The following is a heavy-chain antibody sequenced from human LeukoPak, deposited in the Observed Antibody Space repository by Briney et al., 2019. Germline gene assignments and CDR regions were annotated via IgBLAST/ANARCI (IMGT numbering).Heavy chain of an antibody. CDR3: AREGLLAAAIRRDAFDI. V-gene: IGHV4-30-2*01. D-gene: IGHD6-13*01. CDR2: IYHSGST. CDR1: GGSISSGGYY. J-gene: IGHJ3*02. Sequence: SQTLSLTCTVSGGSISSGGYYWSWIRQPPGKGPEWIGYIYHSGSTYYNPSLKSRVTMSVDTSKNQFSLKLSSVTAADTAVYYCAREGLLAAAIRRDAFDIWGQGTMVTVSS.